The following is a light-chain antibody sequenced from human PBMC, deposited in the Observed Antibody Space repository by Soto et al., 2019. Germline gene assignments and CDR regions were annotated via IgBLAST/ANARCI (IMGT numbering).Light chain of an antibody. CDR3: QQYYSYPYT. Sequence: AIRMTQSPSSFSASTGDRVTITCRASQGISTYLAWYQQKPGKAPKLLIYAASTLQSGVPSKFSGSGSGTDXXXTIXGLXSEDFATYYCQQYYSYPYTFGQGTKLEIK. CDR1: QGISTY. V-gene: IGKV1-8*01. CDR2: AAS. J-gene: IGKJ2*01.